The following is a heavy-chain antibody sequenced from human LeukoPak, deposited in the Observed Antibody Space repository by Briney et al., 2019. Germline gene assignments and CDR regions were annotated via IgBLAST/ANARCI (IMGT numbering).Heavy chain of an antibody. CDR3: ARDPRIAVADPNPLFDY. V-gene: IGHV1-69*04. D-gene: IGHD6-19*01. Sequence: GASVKVSCKASGGTFSSYAISWVRQAPGQGLEWMGRIIPILGIANYAQKLQGRVTMTTDTSTSTAYMELRSLRSDDTAVYYCARDPRIAVADPNPLFDYWGQGTLVTVSS. CDR1: GGTFSSYA. J-gene: IGHJ4*02. CDR2: IIPILGIA.